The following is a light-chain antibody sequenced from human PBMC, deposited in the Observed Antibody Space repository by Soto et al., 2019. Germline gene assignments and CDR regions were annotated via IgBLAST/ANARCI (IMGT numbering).Light chain of an antibody. J-gene: IGKJ5*01. V-gene: IGKV1-9*01. CDR1: QGISSY. CDR3: QQRHSYPIT. CDR2: TAS. Sequence: DIQLTQSPSFLSASVGDRVTVTCRASQGISSYLAWYQQKPGKAPKLLIHTASTLQSGVPSRFSGSGSGTEFTLTISGLQPEYFATYYCQQRHSYPITFGQGTRLEIK.